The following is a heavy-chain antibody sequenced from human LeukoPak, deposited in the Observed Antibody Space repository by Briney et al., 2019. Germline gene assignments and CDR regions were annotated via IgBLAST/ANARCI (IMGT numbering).Heavy chain of an antibody. D-gene: IGHD5-18*01. V-gene: IGHV4-34*01. CDR2: INHSGST. J-gene: IGHJ4*02. Sequence: SETLSLTCAVYGGSFSGYYWSWIRQPPGKELEWIGEINHSGSTNYNPSLKSRVTISVDTSKNQFSLKLSSVTAADTAVYYCARVFGYSYGSLDYWGQGTLVTVSS. CDR3: ARVFGYSYGSLDY. CDR1: GGSFSGYY.